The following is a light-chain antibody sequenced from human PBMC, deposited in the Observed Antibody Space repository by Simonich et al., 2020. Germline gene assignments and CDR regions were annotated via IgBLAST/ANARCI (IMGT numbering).Light chain of an antibody. CDR3: QQYYSTPRT. Sequence: DIVMTQSQNSLAVSLGERATNNCKSSQRVLYSSNNKNYLAVYQQKPGQHPKLLIYWASTREFGVPARFSGSGSGTDFTLTISSLQAEDVAVYYCQQYYSTPRTFGQGTKVEIK. CDR2: WAS. CDR1: QRVLYSSNNKNY. J-gene: IGKJ1*01. V-gene: IGKV4-1*01.